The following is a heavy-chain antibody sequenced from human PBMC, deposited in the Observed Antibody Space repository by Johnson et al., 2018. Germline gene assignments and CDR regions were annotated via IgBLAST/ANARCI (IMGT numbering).Heavy chain of an antibody. CDR1: GFTFSDYY. CDR3: ARDEVVCDAFDI. Sequence: QVQLVESGGGLVKPGGSLRLSCAASGFTFSDYYMSWIRQAPGKGLEWISYISSSGNTIYYADSVKGRFTISRDNDKNSLYLQKNSLRAEDTAVYYCARDEVVCDAFDIWGQGTMVTVSS. V-gene: IGHV3-11*04. J-gene: IGHJ3*02. D-gene: IGHD2-15*01. CDR2: ISSSGNTI.